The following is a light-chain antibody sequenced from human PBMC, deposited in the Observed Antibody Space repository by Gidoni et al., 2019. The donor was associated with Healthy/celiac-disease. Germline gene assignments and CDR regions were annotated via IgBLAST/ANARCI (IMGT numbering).Light chain of an antibody. CDR2: AAS. V-gene: IGKV1-39*01. CDR3: QQSYSTLQLT. J-gene: IGKJ4*01. Sequence: DIQMTQSPSSLSASVGDRVTITCRASPSISSYLNWYQQKPGKAPKLLIYAASSLQSVVPSRFSGSGSGTDFTLTISSLQPEDFATYYCQQSYSTLQLTFGGGTKVEIK. CDR1: PSISSY.